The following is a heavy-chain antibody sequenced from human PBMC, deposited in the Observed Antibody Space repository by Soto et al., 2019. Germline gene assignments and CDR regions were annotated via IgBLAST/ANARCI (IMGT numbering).Heavy chain of an antibody. Sequence: ASVKVSCKASGYTFTSYGISWVRQAPGQGLEWMGWISAYNGNTNYAQKFQGRVTMTTDTSTSTAYMELRSLRSDDTAVYYCARRGYGIAAAGTNLDPWGQGTLVTVSS. V-gene: IGHV1-18*04. CDR1: GYTFTSYG. D-gene: IGHD6-13*01. CDR3: ARRGYGIAAAGTNLDP. CDR2: ISAYNGNT. J-gene: IGHJ5*02.